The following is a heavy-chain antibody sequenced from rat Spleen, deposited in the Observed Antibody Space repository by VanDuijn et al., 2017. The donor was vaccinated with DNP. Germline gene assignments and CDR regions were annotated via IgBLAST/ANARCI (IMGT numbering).Heavy chain of an antibody. J-gene: IGHJ2*01. Sequence: EVKLVESGGGLVQPGRSLKLSCAASGFNFNDYWMGWVRQAPGKGLEWIGEINKDSRTKKYSPSLKDKITISRDNAQNTLYLQMSKLGSEDTAIYYCVRERFGVDYWGQGVMVTVSS. D-gene: IGHD4-3*01. CDR2: INKDSRTK. CDR1: GFNFNDYW. CDR3: VRERFGVDY. V-gene: IGHV4-2*01.